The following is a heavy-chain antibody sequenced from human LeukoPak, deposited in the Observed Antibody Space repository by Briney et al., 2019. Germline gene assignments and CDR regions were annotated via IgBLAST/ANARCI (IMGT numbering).Heavy chain of an antibody. CDR3: ARGTEWELYFDY. CDR2: IYTSGST. CDR1: GDSISSGSYY. V-gene: IGHV4-61*02. J-gene: IGHJ4*02. D-gene: IGHD1-26*01. Sequence: KSSQTLSLTCTVSGDSISSGSYYWSWIRQPAGKGLEWIGRIYTSGSTNYNPSLKSRVTMSVDTSKNQFSLKLSSVTAADTAVYHCARGTEWELYFDYWGQGTLVTVSS.